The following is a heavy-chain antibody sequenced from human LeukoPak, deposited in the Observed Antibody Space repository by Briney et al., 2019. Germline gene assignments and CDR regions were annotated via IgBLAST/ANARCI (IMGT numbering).Heavy chain of an antibody. J-gene: IGHJ4*02. V-gene: IGHV4-34*01. CDR1: GGSFSGYY. Sequence: PSETLSLTCAVYGGSFSGYYWSWIRQPPGKGLEWIGEINHSGSTNYNPSLKSRVTISVGTSKNQFSLKLSSVTAADTAVYYCARARYYYDSSVSKWGQGTLVTVSS. CDR2: INHSGST. D-gene: IGHD3-22*01. CDR3: ARARYYYDSSVSK.